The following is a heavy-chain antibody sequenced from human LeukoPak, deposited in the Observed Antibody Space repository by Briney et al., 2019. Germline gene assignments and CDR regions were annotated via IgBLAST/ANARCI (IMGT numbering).Heavy chain of an antibody. CDR2: VSGSASNT. V-gene: IGHV3-23*01. CDR1: GFTFSNYA. J-gene: IGHJ4*02. CDR3: AKGFQTYGELSFDV. D-gene: IGHD4-17*01. Sequence: GGSLRLSCAASGFTFSNYAMSGVRQARGKGREGVSTVSGSASNTYYADSVKGRFTISRDNSKTTLYLQMNSLRADDPAVYYCAKGFQTYGELSFDVWGQGTLVAVSS.